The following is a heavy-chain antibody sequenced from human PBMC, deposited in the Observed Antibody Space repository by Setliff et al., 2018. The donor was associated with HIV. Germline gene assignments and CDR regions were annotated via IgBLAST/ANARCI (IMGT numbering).Heavy chain of an antibody. CDR1: GYTFNSYG. CDR2: FSDYNGNT. CDR3: AILVAAAGKTGWFDP. Sequence: ASVKVSCKASGYTFNSYGISWVRQAPGQGLEWMGWFSDYNGNTYYAQKLQGRVTMTTDTSTSTAYMELRSLRSDDTAAYYCAILVAAAGKTGWFDPWGQGTLVTVSS. J-gene: IGHJ5*02. V-gene: IGHV1-18*01. D-gene: IGHD6-13*01.